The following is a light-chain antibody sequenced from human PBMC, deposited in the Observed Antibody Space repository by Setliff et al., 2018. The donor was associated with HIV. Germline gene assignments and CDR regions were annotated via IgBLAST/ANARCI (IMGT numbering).Light chain of an antibody. CDR2: EVS. V-gene: IGLV2-14*01. CDR1: SSDVGGYNY. Sequence: LTQPASVSGSPGQSITISCTGTSSDVGGYNYVSWYQQHPGKAPKLMIYEVSNRPSGVSDRFSGSKSGNTASLTISGLQTEDEADYFCSSYTSSSPLDVFGTGTKVTVL. CDR3: SSYTSSSPLDV. J-gene: IGLJ1*01.